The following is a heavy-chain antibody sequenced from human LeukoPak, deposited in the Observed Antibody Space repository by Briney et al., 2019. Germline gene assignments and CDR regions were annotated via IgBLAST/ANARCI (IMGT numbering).Heavy chain of an antibody. Sequence: GSLRLSCAASGFTFNTYAMTWVRQAPGKGLEWVSAISNSGGSTYYADSVKGRFTISRDNSKNTLYLQMNSLRAEDTAVYYCASNWNVDYWGQGTLVTVSS. D-gene: IGHD1-20*01. V-gene: IGHV3-23*01. CDR1: GFTFNTYA. CDR2: ISNSGGST. CDR3: ASNWNVDY. J-gene: IGHJ4*02.